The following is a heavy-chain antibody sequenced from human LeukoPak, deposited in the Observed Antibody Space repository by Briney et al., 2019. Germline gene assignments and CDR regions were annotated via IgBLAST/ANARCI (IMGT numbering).Heavy chain of an antibody. CDR2: ISSSGSRI. CDR1: AFIFSGHW. CDR3: ARGLAYCGGDCFRAYDI. J-gene: IGHJ3*02. D-gene: IGHD2-21*02. V-gene: IGHV3-48*01. Sequence: PGGSLRLSCEGSAFIFSGHWMNWVRQAPGKGLEWVSYISSSGSRIYYADSVKGRITISRDNAKNSLYLQMNSLRAEDTAVYYCARGLAYCGGDCFRAYDIWGQGTMVTVSS.